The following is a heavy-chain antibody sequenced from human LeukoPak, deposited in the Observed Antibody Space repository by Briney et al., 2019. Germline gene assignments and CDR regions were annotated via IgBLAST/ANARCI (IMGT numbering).Heavy chain of an antibody. J-gene: IGHJ6*03. Sequence: GGSLRLSCAASGLTFSSYWMPWVRQTPGKGLVWLSGIYNDGSSTTYADSVKGRFTISRDNAKNTLYLQMNSLRAEDTAVYYCARDRRDYYYMDVWGKGTTVTVSS. CDR3: ARDRRDYYYMDV. V-gene: IGHV3-74*01. CDR1: GLTFSSYW. CDR2: IYNDGSST.